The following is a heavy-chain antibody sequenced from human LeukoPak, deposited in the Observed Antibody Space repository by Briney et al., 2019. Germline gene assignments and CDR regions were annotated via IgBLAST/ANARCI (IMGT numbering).Heavy chain of an antibody. CDR2: IIPIFGTA. V-gene: IGHV1-69*05. D-gene: IGHD3-22*01. Sequence: SVKVSCKASGGTFSSYAISWVRQAPGQGLEWMGGIIPIFGTANYAQKFQGRVTMTTDESTSTAYMELSSLRSEDTAVYYCARGVAPYYDSPDVWGKGTTVTVSS. CDR3: ARGVAPYYDSPDV. J-gene: IGHJ6*04. CDR1: GGTFSSYA.